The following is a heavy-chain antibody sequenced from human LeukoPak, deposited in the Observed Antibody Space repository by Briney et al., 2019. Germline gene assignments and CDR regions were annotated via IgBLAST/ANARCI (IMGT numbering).Heavy chain of an antibody. CDR2: IYSSGTT. J-gene: IGHJ4*02. Sequence: KASETLSLTCTVSGGSISSSSFYWGWIRQPPGKGLEWIGSIYSSGTTYYSPSLKSRVTISVDTSKNQFSLKLNSVTAADTAVYYCARVDGYFDYWGQGTLVTVSS. V-gene: IGHV4-39*01. D-gene: IGHD5-24*01. CDR1: GGSISSSSFY. CDR3: ARVDGYFDY.